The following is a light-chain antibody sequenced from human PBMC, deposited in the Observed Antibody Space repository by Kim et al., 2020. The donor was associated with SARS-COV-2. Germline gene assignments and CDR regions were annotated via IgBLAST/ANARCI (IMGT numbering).Light chain of an antibody. CDR3: HHSGSSRT. J-gene: IGKJ1*01. Sequence: LSPGERATLSCRASQSVGSNYLAWFQQKPGQAPRLLIHAASSRATGVPDRFRGSGSGTDFTLTITRLESADFAVYYCHHSGSSRTFGQGTKVDIK. V-gene: IGKV3-20*01. CDR1: QSVGSNY. CDR2: AAS.